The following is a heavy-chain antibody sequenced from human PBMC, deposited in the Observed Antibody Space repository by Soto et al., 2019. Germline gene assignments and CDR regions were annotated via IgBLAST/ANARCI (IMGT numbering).Heavy chain of an antibody. J-gene: IGHJ4*02. CDR2: ISSSSSTL. Sequence: GGSLRLSCAASVFTFSSYRMNWFRQAPVKAPEWVSYISSSSSTLYYADSVKGRFTISRDNAKNSLYLQMNSLRDEDTAVYYCARDHPTGYDSSGYYYVWGQGTLVTVSS. D-gene: IGHD3-22*01. CDR3: ARDHPTGYDSSGYYYV. V-gene: IGHV3-48*02. CDR1: VFTFSSYR.